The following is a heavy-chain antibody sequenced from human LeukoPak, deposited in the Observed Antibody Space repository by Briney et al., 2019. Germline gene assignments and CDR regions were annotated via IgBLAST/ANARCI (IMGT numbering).Heavy chain of an antibody. D-gene: IGHD5-18*01. Sequence: PSETLSLTCAVYGGSFSGYYWGWIRQPPGKGLEWIGSIYYTGSTYYNPSLKSRVTISEDTSKNQFSLKLTSVTAADTAVYYCARHSDTYGDRGPGYWGQGTLVTVSS. V-gene: IGHV4-39*01. J-gene: IGHJ4*02. CDR2: IYYTGST. CDR1: GGSFSGYY. CDR3: ARHSDTYGDRGPGY.